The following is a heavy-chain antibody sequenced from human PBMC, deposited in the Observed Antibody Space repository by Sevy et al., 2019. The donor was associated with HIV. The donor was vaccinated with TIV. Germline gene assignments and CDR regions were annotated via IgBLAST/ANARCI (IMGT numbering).Heavy chain of an antibody. CDR3: SRVQGTISPYNYFGMDV. Sequence: GGSLRLSCTASGFTFGDYAMSWLRHAPGKGLEWVGFIKSKTYGGTTEYAASVKGRFTISRDDSKSIAYLQMNSLKTEDTALYYCSRVQGTISPYNYFGMDVWGQGTTVTVSS. J-gene: IGHJ6*02. CDR1: GFTFGDYA. CDR2: IKSKTYGGTT. D-gene: IGHD3-3*01. V-gene: IGHV3-49*03.